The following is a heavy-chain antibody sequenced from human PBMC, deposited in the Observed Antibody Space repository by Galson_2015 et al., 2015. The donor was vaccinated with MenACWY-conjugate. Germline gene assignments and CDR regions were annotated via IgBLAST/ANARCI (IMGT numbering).Heavy chain of an antibody. V-gene: IGHV3-74*01. CDR1: GFTFSNYR. J-gene: IGHJ4*02. CDR2: LNSDGSST. Sequence: SLRLSCAASGFTFSNYRMHWVRQAPGKGLVWVSRLNSDGSSTTYADSVKGRFTISRDDAKNTVYLQMSSLRAEDTAVYYCARESLILGIDYWGQGTLVTVSS. D-gene: IGHD7-27*01. CDR3: ARESLILGIDY.